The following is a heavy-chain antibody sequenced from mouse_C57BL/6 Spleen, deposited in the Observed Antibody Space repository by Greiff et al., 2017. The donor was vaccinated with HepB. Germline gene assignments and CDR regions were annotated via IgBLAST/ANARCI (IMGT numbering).Heavy chain of an antibody. Sequence: EVQLQESGGGLVKPGGSLKLSCAASGFTFSDYGMHWVRQAPEKGLEWVAYISSGSSTIYYADTVKGRFTISRDNAKNTLFLQMTSLRSEDTAMYYCARRSTMVTTGAMDYWGQGTSVTVSS. J-gene: IGHJ4*01. D-gene: IGHD2-2*01. V-gene: IGHV5-17*01. CDR1: GFTFSDYG. CDR2: ISSGSSTI. CDR3: ARRSTMVTTGAMDY.